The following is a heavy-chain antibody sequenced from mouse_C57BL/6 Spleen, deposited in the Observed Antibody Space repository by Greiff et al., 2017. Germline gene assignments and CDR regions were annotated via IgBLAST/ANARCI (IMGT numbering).Heavy chain of an antibody. CDR1: GYAFTNYL. J-gene: IGHJ2*01. CDR3: ARDYGNYGYYFDY. CDR2: INPGSGGT. D-gene: IGHD2-1*01. Sequence: VQLQQSGAELVRPGTSVKVSCKASGYAFTNYLIEWVKQRPGQGLEWIGVINPGSGGTNYNEKFKGKATLTADKSSSTAYMQLSSLTSEDSAVYFCARDYGNYGYYFDYWGQGTTLTVSS. V-gene: IGHV1-54*01.